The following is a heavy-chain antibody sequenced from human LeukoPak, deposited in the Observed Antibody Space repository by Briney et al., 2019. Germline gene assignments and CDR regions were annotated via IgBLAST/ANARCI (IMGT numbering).Heavy chain of an antibody. Sequence: GGSLRLSCAASGFTFDEYTMHWVRQAPGKGLEWVSLISWDGSITYFADSVKGRFTISRDNSKNSLYLQMNSLRTEDTAFYYCAKGYGSGTFPYCMDVWGKGTTVTISS. CDR2: ISWDGSIT. CDR1: GFTFDEYT. CDR3: AKGYGSGTFPYCMDV. D-gene: IGHD3-10*01. J-gene: IGHJ6*03. V-gene: IGHV3-43*01.